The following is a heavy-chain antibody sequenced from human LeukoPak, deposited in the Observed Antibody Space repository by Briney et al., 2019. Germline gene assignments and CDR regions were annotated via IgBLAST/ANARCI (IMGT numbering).Heavy chain of an antibody. D-gene: IGHD5-24*01. CDR2: IYYSGST. Sequence: SETLSLTCTVSGGSISSGDYYWSWIRQPPGKGLEWIGYIYYSGSTYYNPSLKSRVTISVDTSKNQFSLNLNSVTAADTAVYYCARLDEMATLDYWGQGTLVTVSS. CDR1: GGSISSGDYY. J-gene: IGHJ4*02. CDR3: ARLDEMATLDY. V-gene: IGHV4-30-4*08.